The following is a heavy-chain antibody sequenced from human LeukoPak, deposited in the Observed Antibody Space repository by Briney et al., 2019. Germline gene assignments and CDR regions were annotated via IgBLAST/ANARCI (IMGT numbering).Heavy chain of an antibody. D-gene: IGHD3-22*01. J-gene: IGHJ4*02. CDR1: GYTLTELS. CDR3: ARAYYHDSSDYYFPLDY. V-gene: IGHV1-24*01. Sequence: ASVKVSCKVSGYTLTELSMHWVRQAPGKGLEWMGGFDPEDGETIYAQKFQGRVTMTRDTSTSTVYMELSSLRSEDTAVYYCARAYYHDSSDYYFPLDYWGQGTLVTVSS. CDR2: FDPEDGET.